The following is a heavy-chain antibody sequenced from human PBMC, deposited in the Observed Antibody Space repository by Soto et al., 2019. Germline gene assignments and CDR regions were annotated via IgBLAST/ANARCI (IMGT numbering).Heavy chain of an antibody. CDR1: GFTFSSYA. Sequence: GGSLRLSCSASGFTFSSYAMHWVRQAPGKGLEYVSAISSNGGSTYYADSVKGRFTISRDNSKNTLYLQMSSLRAEDTAVYYCVKSGPYNWNDVSYFDYWGQGTLVTVSS. D-gene: IGHD1-20*01. CDR3: VKSGPYNWNDVSYFDY. J-gene: IGHJ4*02. CDR2: ISSNGGST. V-gene: IGHV3-64D*06.